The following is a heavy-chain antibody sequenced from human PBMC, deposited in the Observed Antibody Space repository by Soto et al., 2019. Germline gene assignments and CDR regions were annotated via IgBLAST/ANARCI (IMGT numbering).Heavy chain of an antibody. CDR1: GYTFTDYD. CDR2: MSPESGNT. J-gene: IGHJ4*02. CDR3: PCTGFDY. Sequence: ASVKVSCKASGYTFTDYDINWVRQASGQGLEYMGWMSPESGNTGYAPQFQGRVTMTRNTSISTAYMELSSLRSEDTAFIVSPCTGFDYWGQGTPVTVSS. V-gene: IGHV1-8*01. D-gene: IGHD3-16*02.